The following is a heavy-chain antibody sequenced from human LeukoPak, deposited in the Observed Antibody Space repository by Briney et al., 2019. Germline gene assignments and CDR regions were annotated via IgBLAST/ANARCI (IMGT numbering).Heavy chain of an antibody. CDR2: MNPNSGNT. CDR1: GYTFTSYD. J-gene: IGHJ6*03. D-gene: IGHD3-16*01. Sequence: ASVKVSCKASGYTFTSYDINWVRQATGQGLEWMGWMNPNSGNTGHAQKFQGRVTMTRNTSISTAYMELSSLRSEDTAMYYCAREKIGTGTVLGKDYYYMDVWGKGTTVTVSS. V-gene: IGHV1-8*01. CDR3: AREKIGTGTVLGKDYYYMDV.